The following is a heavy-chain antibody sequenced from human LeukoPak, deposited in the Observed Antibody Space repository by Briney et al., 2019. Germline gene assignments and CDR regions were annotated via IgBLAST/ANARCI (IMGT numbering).Heavy chain of an antibody. V-gene: IGHV1-46*01. D-gene: IGHD5-18*01. CDR1: GYTFTSYY. CDR3: ARPVDTAMVTLYFDY. CDR2: INPSGGST. Sequence: ASVKVSCKASGYTFTSYYMHWVRQAPGQGLEWTGIINPSGGSTSYAQKFQGRVTMTRDTSTSTVYMELSSLRSEDTAVYYCARPVDTAMVTLYFDYWGQGTLVTVSS. J-gene: IGHJ4*02.